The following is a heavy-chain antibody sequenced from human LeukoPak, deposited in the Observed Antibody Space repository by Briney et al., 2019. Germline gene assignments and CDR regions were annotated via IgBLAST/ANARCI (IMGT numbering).Heavy chain of an antibody. V-gene: IGHV4-34*01. CDR3: ARGGNGWYFDL. CDR1: GASLRGSY. J-gene: IGHJ2*01. CDR2: IDHSGST. D-gene: IGHD2-8*01. Sequence: SETLSLTCAVQGASLRGSYWSWIRQPPGKGLQWIGQIDHSGSTHSIPSLKSRVTISLDTSQSQVSLKVNSVTAADTAVYFCARGGNGWYFDLWGRGTLVTVHS.